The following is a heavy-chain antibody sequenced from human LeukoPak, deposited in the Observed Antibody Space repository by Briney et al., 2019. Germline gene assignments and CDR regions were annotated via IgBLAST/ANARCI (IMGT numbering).Heavy chain of an antibody. J-gene: IGHJ4*02. D-gene: IGHD2-15*01. CDR3: AREGSGYDY. Sequence: LEWVANIKRDGSQENYVDSVKGRFTISRDNAKNSLYLQMNNLRAEDTAVYYCAREGSGYDYWGQGTLVTVSS. CDR2: IKRDGSQE. V-gene: IGHV3-7*01.